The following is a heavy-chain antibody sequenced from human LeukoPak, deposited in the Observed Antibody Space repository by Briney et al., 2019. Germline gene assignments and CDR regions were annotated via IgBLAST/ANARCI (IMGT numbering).Heavy chain of an antibody. D-gene: IGHD2-8*01. Sequence: ASVKVSCKASGYTFTGYYMHWVRQAPGQGLEWMGWINPNSGGTNYAQKFQGRVTMTRDTSTSTVYMELSSLRSEDTAVYYCARSDIVLMIDPWGQGTLATVSS. J-gene: IGHJ5*02. CDR3: ARSDIVLMIDP. CDR2: INPNSGGT. V-gene: IGHV1-2*02. CDR1: GYTFTGYY.